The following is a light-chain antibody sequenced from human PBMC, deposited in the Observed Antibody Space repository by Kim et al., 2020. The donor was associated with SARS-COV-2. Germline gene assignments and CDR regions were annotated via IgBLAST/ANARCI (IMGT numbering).Light chain of an antibody. Sequence: QSALTQPASVSGSPGQSITVSCTGSSSDVGSYKLVSWYQQNPGKAPKLMLYEVSKRPAGVSSRFSGSKSGNTTSLTISGLQADDEADYYYCSYSTTLTVVFGGGTKVTVL. V-gene: IGLV2-23*02. CDR3: CSYSTTLTVV. J-gene: IGLJ2*01. CDR2: EVS. CDR1: SSDVGSYKL.